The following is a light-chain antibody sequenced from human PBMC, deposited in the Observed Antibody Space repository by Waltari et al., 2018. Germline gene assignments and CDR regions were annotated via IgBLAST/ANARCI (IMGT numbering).Light chain of an antibody. J-gene: IGKJ4*01. V-gene: IGKV1-17*01. Sequence: DIQMTQSPSSLSPSIGDTVTITCRASQGIGSYLSWFQQKPGKAPKLLIYAATHLQSGVPSRFSGSGSGTEFTLIISSLQPEDFATYYCLQLNTYPLTFGGGTKVEIK. CDR2: AAT. CDR1: QGIGSY. CDR3: LQLNTYPLT.